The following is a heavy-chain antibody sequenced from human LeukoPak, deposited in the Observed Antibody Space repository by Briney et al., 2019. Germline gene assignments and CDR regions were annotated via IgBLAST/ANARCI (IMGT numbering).Heavy chain of an antibody. Sequence: ASVKVSCKASGGTFSSTYAISWVRQAPGQGLEWMGGIIPIFGTTSYAQKFQGRVTITAVEPTSTAYMELSSLRTEDTAVYYCATATGGTWGFDFWGQGILVTVSS. J-gene: IGHJ4*02. CDR1: GGTFSSTYA. V-gene: IGHV1-69*13. CDR2: IIPIFGTT. D-gene: IGHD1-7*01. CDR3: ATATGGTWGFDF.